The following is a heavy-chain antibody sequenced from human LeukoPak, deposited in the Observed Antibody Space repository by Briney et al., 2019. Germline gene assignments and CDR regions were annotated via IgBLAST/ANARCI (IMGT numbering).Heavy chain of an antibody. CDR2: IIPIFGTA. Sequence: SVKVSCKASGGTFSSYAISWVRQAPGQGLEWMGGIIPIFGTANYAQKFQGRVTITADESTSTAYMELSSLRSEDTAVYYCATGAAIRSYYYGMDVWGQGTTVTVSS. D-gene: IGHD2-21*01. J-gene: IGHJ6*02. V-gene: IGHV1-69*01. CDR3: ATGAAIRSYYYGMDV. CDR1: GGTFSSYA.